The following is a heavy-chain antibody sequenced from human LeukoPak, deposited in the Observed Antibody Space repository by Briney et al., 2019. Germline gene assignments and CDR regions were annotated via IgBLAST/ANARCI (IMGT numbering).Heavy chain of an antibody. V-gene: IGHV3-48*04. D-gene: IGHD5-18*01. Sequence: GGSLRLSCAASGFSSSVYSMNWVRQAPGKGLEWVSYISSSSRTTYYADSVKGRFTISRDNAKNSLYLQMNSLRAEDTAVYYCARDLETAMVDYWGQGTLVTVSS. CDR3: ARDLETAMVDY. J-gene: IGHJ4*02. CDR1: GFSSSVYS. CDR2: ISSSSRTT.